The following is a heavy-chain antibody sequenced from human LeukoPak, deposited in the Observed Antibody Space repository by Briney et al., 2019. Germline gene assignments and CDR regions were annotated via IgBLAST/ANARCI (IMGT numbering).Heavy chain of an antibody. CDR3: ASDLRAVAGRYCYYGMDV. J-gene: IGHJ6*02. Sequence: HPGRSLRLSCTASGFTFGDYAMSWFRQAPGKGLEWVGFIRTKSYGGTTAYSASVKCRFTISRDDSKSIGYLQMNSLKTEEMAVYYCASDLRAVAGRYCYYGMDVWGQGTTVTVSS. CDR1: GFTFGDYA. D-gene: IGHD6-19*01. CDR2: IRTKSYGGTT. V-gene: IGHV3-49*03.